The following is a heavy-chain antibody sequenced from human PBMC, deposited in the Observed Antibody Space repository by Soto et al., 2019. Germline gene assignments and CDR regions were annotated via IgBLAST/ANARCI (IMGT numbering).Heavy chain of an antibody. V-gene: IGHV1-3*01. CDR3: ARDGYYDFWSGYYFVGGYFDY. D-gene: IGHD3-3*01. CDR2: INAGNGNT. J-gene: IGHJ4*02. CDR1: GYTFTSYA. Sequence: ASVKVSCKASGYTFTSYAMHWVRQAPGQRLEWMGWINAGNGNTKYAQKLQGRVTMTTDTSTSTAYMELRSLRSDDTAVYYCARDGYYDFWSGYYFVGGYFDYWGQGTLVTVSS.